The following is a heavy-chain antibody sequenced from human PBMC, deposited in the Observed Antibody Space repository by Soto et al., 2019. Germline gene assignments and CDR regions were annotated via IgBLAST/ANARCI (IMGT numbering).Heavy chain of an antibody. D-gene: IGHD3-3*01. J-gene: IGHJ6*02. CDR2: ISSSSSTI. Sequence: PGGSLRLSCAASGFTFSSYSMNWVRQAPGKGLEWVSYISSSSSTIYYADSVKGRFTISRDNAKNSLYLQMNSLRDEDTAVYYCARASGYYGFYGMDVWGQGTTVTVSS. CDR1: GFTFSSYS. V-gene: IGHV3-48*02. CDR3: ARASGYYGFYGMDV.